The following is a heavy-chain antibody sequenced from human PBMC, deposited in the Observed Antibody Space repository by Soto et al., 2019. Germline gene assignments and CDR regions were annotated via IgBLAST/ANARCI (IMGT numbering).Heavy chain of an antibody. J-gene: IGHJ6*02. D-gene: IGHD6-19*01. Sequence: GGSLRLSCAASGFTFSSYGMHWVRQAPGKGLEWVAVIWYDGSNKYYADSVKGRFTISRDNSKNTLYLQMNSLRAEDTAVYYCARDISSGWKDPMYYYYYYGMDVWGQGTTVTVSS. V-gene: IGHV3-33*01. CDR2: IWYDGSNK. CDR1: GFTFSSYG. CDR3: ARDISSGWKDPMYYYYYYGMDV.